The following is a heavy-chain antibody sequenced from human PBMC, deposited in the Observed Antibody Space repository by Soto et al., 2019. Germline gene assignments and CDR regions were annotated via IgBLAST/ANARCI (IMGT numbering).Heavy chain of an antibody. D-gene: IGHD2-2*03. Sequence: GGSLRLSCAASGFTFSNAWMSWVRQAPGKGLEWVGRIKSKTDGGTTDYAAPVKGRFTISRDDSKNTLYLQMNSLKTEDTAVYYCTTVDIVVVPAARYYYYYYMDVWGTGTTVTVSS. J-gene: IGHJ6*03. CDR1: GFTFSNAW. CDR3: TTVDIVVVPAARYYYYYYMDV. CDR2: IKSKTDGGTT. V-gene: IGHV3-15*01.